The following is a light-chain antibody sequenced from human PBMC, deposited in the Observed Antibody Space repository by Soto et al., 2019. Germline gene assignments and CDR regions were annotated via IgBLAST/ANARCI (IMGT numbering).Light chain of an antibody. V-gene: IGLV2-18*02. CDR1: SSDVGSYNR. Sequence: QSALTQPPSVSGSPGQSVTISCTGTSSDVGSYNRVSWYQQPPGTAPKLMIYEVSNRPSGVPDRFSGSKSGNTPSLTISGLQAEDEADYYCSSYTSSSTDVFGTGIKLTVL. CDR2: EVS. CDR3: SSYTSSSTDV. J-gene: IGLJ1*01.